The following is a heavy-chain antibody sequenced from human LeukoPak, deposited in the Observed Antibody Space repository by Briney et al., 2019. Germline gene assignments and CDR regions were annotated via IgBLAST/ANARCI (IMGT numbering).Heavy chain of an antibody. CDR2: IWYDGSNK. CDR3: ARDTYSSSYFDY. D-gene: IGHD6-13*01. Sequence: GGSLRLSCAASGFTFSSYGMHWVRQAPGKGLEWVAVIWYDGSNKNYADSVKGRFTISRDNSKNTLYLQMNSLRAEDTAVYYCARDTYSSSYFDYWGQGTLVTVSS. CDR1: GFTFSSYG. J-gene: IGHJ4*02. V-gene: IGHV3-33*01.